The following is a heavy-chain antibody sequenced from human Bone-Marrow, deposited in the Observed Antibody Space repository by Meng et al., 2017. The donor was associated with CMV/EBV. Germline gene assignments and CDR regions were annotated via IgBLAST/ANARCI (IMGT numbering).Heavy chain of an antibody. CDR2: INPSGGST. Sequence: ASVKVSCKASGYTFTRYYMHWVRQAPGQGLEWMGIINPSGGSTSYAQKFQGRVTMTRDTSTSTVYMELSSLRSVDTAVYYCARTHCSSTSCSNYYYYGMDVWGQGTTVTVSS. J-gene: IGHJ6*02. V-gene: IGHV1-46*01. CDR3: ARTHCSSTSCSNYYYYGMDV. CDR1: GYTFTRYY. D-gene: IGHD2-2*01.